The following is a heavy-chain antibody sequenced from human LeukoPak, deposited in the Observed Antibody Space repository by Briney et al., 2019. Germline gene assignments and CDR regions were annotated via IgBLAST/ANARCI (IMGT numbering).Heavy chain of an antibody. CDR1: GYTLTELS. Sequence: ASVKVSCKVSGYTLTELSMRWVRQAPGKGLEWMGGFDPEDGETIYAQKFQGRVTMTEDTSTDTAYMELSSLRSEDTAVYYCATDLYGSGSKLPPHFDYWGQETLVTVSS. D-gene: IGHD3-10*01. J-gene: IGHJ4*02. V-gene: IGHV1-24*01. CDR2: FDPEDGET. CDR3: ATDLYGSGSKLPPHFDY.